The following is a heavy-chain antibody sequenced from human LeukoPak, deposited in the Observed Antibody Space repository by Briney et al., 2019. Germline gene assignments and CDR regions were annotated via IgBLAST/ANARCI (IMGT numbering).Heavy chain of an antibody. CDR1: GFTFSSYG. CDR2: IRYDGSNK. D-gene: IGHD3-10*01. V-gene: IGHV3-30*02. J-gene: IGHJ4*02. Sequence: PGGSLRLSCAASGFTFSSYGMHWVRQAPGKGLEWVAFIRYDGSNKYYADSVKGRFTISRDNSKNTLYLQMNSLRAEDTAVYYCAKGGIRGVIIRYFDYWGQGTLVTVSS. CDR3: AKGGIRGVIIRYFDY.